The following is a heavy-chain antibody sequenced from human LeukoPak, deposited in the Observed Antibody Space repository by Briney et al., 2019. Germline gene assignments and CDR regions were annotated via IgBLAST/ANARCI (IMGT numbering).Heavy chain of an antibody. CDR1: GITFNNAW. D-gene: IGHD3-10*01. CDR2: FKSKTDGGTT. V-gene: IGHV3-15*01. J-gene: IGHJ4*02. CDR3: TAVRAPLEGGWVY. Sequence: GGSLRLSCAASGITFNNAWMSRVRQAPGKGLEWVGRFKSKTDGGTTDYVAPVKGKFTISRDDTKTTRYLQMNSLKTDDTVFYSGTAVRAPLEGGWVYWGQGTLVTVSS.